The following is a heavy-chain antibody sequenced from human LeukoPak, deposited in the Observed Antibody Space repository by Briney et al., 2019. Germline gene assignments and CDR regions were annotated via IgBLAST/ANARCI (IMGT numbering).Heavy chain of an antibody. CDR3: ALARGYSYGYRGSGRGFRDY. CDR1: RDSISNYY. V-gene: IGHV4-59*12. J-gene: IGHJ4*02. Sequence: PSETLSLTCSVSRDSISNYYWSWIRQSPGRGLEWIGYIYYTGSTNYNPSLKSRVTISVDKSKNQFSLKLSSVTAADTAVYYCALARGYSYGYRGSGRGFRDYWGQGTLVTVSS. CDR2: IYYTGST. D-gene: IGHD5-18*01.